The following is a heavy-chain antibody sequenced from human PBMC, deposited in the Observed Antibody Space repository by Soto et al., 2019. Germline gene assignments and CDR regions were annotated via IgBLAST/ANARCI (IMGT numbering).Heavy chain of an antibody. CDR3: VRWDSGKPEN. CDR2: TKNKAQRYTT. D-gene: IGHD1-26*01. J-gene: IGHJ4*02. Sequence: EVQLVESGGGLVQPGGSLRLSCVVSGFTLSDHYIDWVRQAPGKGLEWVGRTKNKAQRYTTEYAASVKGRFTISRDDSENSVYLQMNSLKTEDTAVYYCVRWDSGKPENWGKGTLVSVSS. CDR1: GFTLSDHY. V-gene: IGHV3-72*01.